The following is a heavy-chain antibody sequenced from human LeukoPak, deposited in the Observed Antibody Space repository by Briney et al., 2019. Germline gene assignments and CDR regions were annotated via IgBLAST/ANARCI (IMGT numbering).Heavy chain of an antibody. J-gene: IGHJ4*02. CDR1: GGTFSSYA. D-gene: IGHD4-17*01. V-gene: IGHV1-69*13. CDR3: ARDLSGDYTDY. CDR2: IIPIFGTA. Sequence: ASVKVSCKASGGTFSSYAISWVRQAPGQGLEWMGGIIPIFGTANYAQKFQGRVTITADESTSTAYIELSSLRSEDTAVYYCARDLSGDYTDYWGQGTLVTVSS.